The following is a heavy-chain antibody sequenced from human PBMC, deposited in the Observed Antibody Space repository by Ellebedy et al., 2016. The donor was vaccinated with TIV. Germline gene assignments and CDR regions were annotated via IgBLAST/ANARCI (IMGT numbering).Heavy chain of an antibody. Sequence: SETLSLTCTVSGGSVSSGGYYWSWIRQPPGKGLEWIGYVYYSGSTNYNTSLKSRVTISIDTSLNHFSLTLRSVIAADTAVYYCAREFVEVATIDDFYYGMDVWGQGTTVIVSS. CDR2: VYYSGST. CDR1: GGSVSSGGYY. CDR3: AREFVEVATIDDFYYGMDV. V-gene: IGHV4-61*03. D-gene: IGHD5-24*01. J-gene: IGHJ6*02.